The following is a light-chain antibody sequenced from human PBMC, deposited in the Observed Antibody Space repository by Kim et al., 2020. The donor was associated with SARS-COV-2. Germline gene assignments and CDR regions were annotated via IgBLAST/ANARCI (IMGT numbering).Light chain of an antibody. CDR1: SSYVGSYNL. Sequence: QSALTQPASVSGSPGQSITISCTGTSSYVGSYNLVSWYQQHPGKAPKLMIYEVSKRPSGVSNRFSGSKSGNTASLTISGLQAEDEADYYCCSYAGSTFVVFGGGTQLTVL. CDR3: CSYAGSTFVV. V-gene: IGLV2-23*02. CDR2: EVS. J-gene: IGLJ2*01.